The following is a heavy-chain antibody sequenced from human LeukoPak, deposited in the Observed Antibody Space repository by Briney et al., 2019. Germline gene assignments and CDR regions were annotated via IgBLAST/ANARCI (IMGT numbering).Heavy chain of an antibody. CDR3: ATRRVTLYPGGMDV. D-gene: IGHD1-14*01. Sequence: ASVKVSCKASGYTFTSYDINWVRPATGQGLEWMGWMNPNSGNTGYAQKLQGRVTMTRNTSISTAYMELSSLRSEDTAVYYCATRRVTLYPGGMDVWGQGTTVTVSS. V-gene: IGHV1-8*01. CDR1: GYTFTSYD. CDR2: MNPNSGNT. J-gene: IGHJ6*02.